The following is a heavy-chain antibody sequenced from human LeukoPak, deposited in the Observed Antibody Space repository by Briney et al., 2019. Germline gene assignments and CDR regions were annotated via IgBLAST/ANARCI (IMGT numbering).Heavy chain of an antibody. CDR1: GFTFSSYR. Sequence: PGGSLRLSCAASGFTFSSYRMNWVRQAPGKGLEWVSSISSSSSYICYADSVKGRFTISRDNAKNSLYLQMNSLRAADTAVYYCAREASLRYFDWLSSDAFDYWGQGTLVTVSS. V-gene: IGHV3-21*01. CDR2: ISSSSSYI. D-gene: IGHD3-9*01. CDR3: AREASLRYFDWLSSDAFDY. J-gene: IGHJ4*02.